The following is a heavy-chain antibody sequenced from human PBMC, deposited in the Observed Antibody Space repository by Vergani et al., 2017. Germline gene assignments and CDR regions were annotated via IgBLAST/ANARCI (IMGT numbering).Heavy chain of an antibody. Sequence: QVQLVQSGAEVKKPGSSVKVSCKASGGTFSSYAISWVRQAPGPGLEWMGGIIPIFGTANYAQKFQGRVTITADKSTSTAYMELRSLRSEDTAVYYCAREDSTYYYDSSGLGAFDIWGQGTMVTVSS. CDR2: IIPIFGTA. V-gene: IGHV1-69*06. J-gene: IGHJ3*02. CDR3: AREDSTYYYDSSGLGAFDI. D-gene: IGHD3-22*01. CDR1: GGTFSSYA.